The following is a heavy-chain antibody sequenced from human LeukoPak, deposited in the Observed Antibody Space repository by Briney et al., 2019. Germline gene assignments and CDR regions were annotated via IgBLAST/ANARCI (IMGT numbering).Heavy chain of an antibody. Sequence: GASVEVSCKASGYTFTSYGISWVRQAPGQGLEWMGWISAYNGNTNSAQKLQGRVTMTTDASTSTAYMELRSLRSADTAVYCCARDEVVGMGVGSWKTPYWGQETLVSVTS. V-gene: IGHV1-18*01. D-gene: IGHD4-23*01. J-gene: IGHJ4*02. CDR2: ISAYNGNT. CDR1: GYTFTSYG. CDR3: ARDEVVGMGVGSWKTPY.